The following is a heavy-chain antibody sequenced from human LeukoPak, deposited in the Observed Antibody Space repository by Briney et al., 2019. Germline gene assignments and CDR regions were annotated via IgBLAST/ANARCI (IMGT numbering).Heavy chain of an antibody. V-gene: IGHV3-23*01. J-gene: IGHJ4*02. CDR1: GFTFSNAW. Sequence: GGSLRLSCAASGFTFSNAWMSWVRQAPGKGLEWVSVISGSGGSTNYADSVKGRFSISRDNSKNTVYLQMKSLRADDTAVYYCAKAPGYCSGGSCYDYWGQGTLVTVSS. D-gene: IGHD2-15*01. CDR2: ISGSGGST. CDR3: AKAPGYCSGGSCYDY.